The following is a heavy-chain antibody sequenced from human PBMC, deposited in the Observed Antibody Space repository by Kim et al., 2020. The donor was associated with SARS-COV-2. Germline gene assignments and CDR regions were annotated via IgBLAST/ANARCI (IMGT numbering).Heavy chain of an antibody. J-gene: IGHJ6*02. V-gene: IGHV3-23*01. D-gene: IGHD6-19*01. Sequence: KGRLPISRDNSRNTLYLQMNSLRAEDTAVYYCRAIAVAGTGYYYYSMDVWGQGTTVTVSS. CDR3: RAIAVAGTGYYYYSMDV.